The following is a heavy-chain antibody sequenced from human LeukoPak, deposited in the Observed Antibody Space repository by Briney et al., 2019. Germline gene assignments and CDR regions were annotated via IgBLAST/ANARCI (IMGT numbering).Heavy chain of an antibody. J-gene: IGHJ6*03. CDR2: IIPIFGTA. V-gene: IGHV1-69*13. CDR3: ARGPFGYYDSSGLHYMDD. D-gene: IGHD3-22*01. CDR1: GGTFSSYA. Sequence: ASVKVSCKASGGTFSSYAISWVRQAPGQGLEWMGGIIPIFGTANYAQKFQGRVTITADESTSTAYMELSSLRSEDTAVYYCARGPFGYYDSSGLHYMDDWGKGTTVTISS.